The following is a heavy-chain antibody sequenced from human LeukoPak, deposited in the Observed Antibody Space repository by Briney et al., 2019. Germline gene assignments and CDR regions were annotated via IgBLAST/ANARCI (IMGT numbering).Heavy chain of an antibody. CDR1: GGSFSGCY. D-gene: IGHD2-2*01. V-gene: IGHV4-34*01. CDR2: INHSGST. J-gene: IGHJ3*02. Sequence: PSETLSLTCAVYGGSFSGCYWSWIRQPPGKGLEWIGEINHSGSTNYNPSLKSRVTISVDTSENQFSLKLSSVTAADTAVYYCARGPISVVVPAALDAFDIWGQGTMVTVSS. CDR3: ARGPISVVVPAALDAFDI.